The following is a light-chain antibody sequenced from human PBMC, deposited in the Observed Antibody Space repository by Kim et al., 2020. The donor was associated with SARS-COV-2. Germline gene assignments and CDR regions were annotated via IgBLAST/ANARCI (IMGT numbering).Light chain of an antibody. Sequence: GTPDQSITISVTGISSDISDWYQQHPGKTPKLMMYDVSNRPSGVSNRFSGAKSGNTASLTISGLQAGDEADYYCSTCTSINTLVFGTGTKVTVL. CDR3: STCTSINTLV. J-gene: IGLJ1*01. CDR2: DVS. CDR1: SSDISD. V-gene: IGLV2-14*03.